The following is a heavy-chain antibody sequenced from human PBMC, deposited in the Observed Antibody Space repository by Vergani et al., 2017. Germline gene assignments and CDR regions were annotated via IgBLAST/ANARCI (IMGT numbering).Heavy chain of an antibody. D-gene: IGHD1-1*01. V-gene: IGHV3-11*04. Sequence: QGQLVESGGGLVKPGGSLRLSCAASRFDFSDYYMSWIRQAPGKGLEWISYISNSGNTINYADSVKGRFIVSRDNAKKSLYLQMNSLRVEDTAVYYCASGSSGSFTLTSPNWFDPWGQGTLVTVS. CDR2: ISNSGNTI. CDR1: RFDFSDYY. J-gene: IGHJ5*02. CDR3: ASGSSGSFTLTSPNWFDP.